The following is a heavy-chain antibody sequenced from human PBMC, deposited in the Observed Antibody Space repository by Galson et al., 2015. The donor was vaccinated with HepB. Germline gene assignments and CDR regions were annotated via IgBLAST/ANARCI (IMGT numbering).Heavy chain of an antibody. CDR2: SRNKPRGYST. J-gene: IGHJ4*02. V-gene: IGHV3-72*01. D-gene: IGHD4-23*01. Sequence: SLRLSCAVSGFTFSDHYIDWVRQAPGKGLEWVGRSRNKPRGYSTAYAASVKGRFTVSRDDSKNSVFLQMNSLRSEDTAVYYCARSEGTTVVTAFDSWGQGTRVTVSS. CDR3: ARSEGTTVVTAFDS. CDR1: GFTFSDHY.